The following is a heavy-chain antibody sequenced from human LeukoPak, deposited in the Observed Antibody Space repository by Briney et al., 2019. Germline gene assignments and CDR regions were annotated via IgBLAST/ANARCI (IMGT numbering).Heavy chain of an antibody. CDR2: ITGDSGYI. CDR3: ARVQGSPY. Sequence: RGSLRLSCAASGFTFSDYTLNWVRQPPGKGLEWVSSITGDSGYIYYADSVKGRVTVSRDNSKSSLYMEIKSLRSDDTAVYYCARVQGSPYWGQGTLLTVSS. CDR1: GFTFSDYT. V-gene: IGHV3-21*01. J-gene: IGHJ4*02.